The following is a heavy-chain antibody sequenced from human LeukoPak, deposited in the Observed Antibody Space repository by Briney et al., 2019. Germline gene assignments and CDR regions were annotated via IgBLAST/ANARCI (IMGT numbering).Heavy chain of an antibody. D-gene: IGHD5-18*01. CDR1: GFTFSNYQ. V-gene: IGHV3-21*01. Sequence: GGSLRLSCAASGFTFSNYQMNWVRQAPGKGLEWVSCISSSSSYIYYADSVKGRFTISRDNAKNSLFLQMNSLRAEDTAAYYCAREGYSYGYDHWGQGTLVTVSS. CDR3: AREGYSYGYDH. CDR2: ISSSSSYI. J-gene: IGHJ5*02.